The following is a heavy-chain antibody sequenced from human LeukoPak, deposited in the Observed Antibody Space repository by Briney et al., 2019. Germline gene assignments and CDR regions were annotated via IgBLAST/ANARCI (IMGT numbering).Heavy chain of an antibody. Sequence: GASVKVSCKASGYTFTGYYMHWVRQAPGQGLEWMGWINPNSGGTNYAQKFQGRVTMTRHTSISTAYMELRRLRSDDTAVYYCARARSMVRDPRLKHVKSYFYSGMDVWGQGTTVTVSS. J-gene: IGHJ6*02. D-gene: IGHD3-10*01. CDR2: INPNSGGT. CDR1: GYTFTGYY. CDR3: ARARSMVRDPRLKHVKSYFYSGMDV. V-gene: IGHV1-2*02.